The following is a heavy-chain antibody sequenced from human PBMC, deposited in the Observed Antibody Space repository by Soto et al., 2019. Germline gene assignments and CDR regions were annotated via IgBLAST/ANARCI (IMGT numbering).Heavy chain of an antibody. V-gene: IGHV4-59*01. CDR3: ARRRNTMTGDFDY. CDR1: GGFISSYY. Sequence: PSETLSLTCKVSGGFISSYYWSWIRQPPGKGLEWIGNIFYSGSTNYNPSLDSRVTISVDTSKNQFSLKLNSVTAADTAMYYCARRRNTMTGDFDYWGQGALVTRLL. J-gene: IGHJ4*02. CDR2: IFYSGST. D-gene: IGHD3-3*01.